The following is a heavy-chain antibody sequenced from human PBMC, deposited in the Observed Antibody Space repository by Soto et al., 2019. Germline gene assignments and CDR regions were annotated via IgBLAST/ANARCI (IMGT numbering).Heavy chain of an antibody. V-gene: IGHV4-30-4*01. CDR3: GSELPRTNRFDP. CDR1: GGSISRGDYY. Sequence: QVQLQESGPGLVKPSQTLSLTCTVSGGSISRGDYYWSWIRQPPGKGLEWIGYIYNSGSTYYSPSLKCRVTISVDTSKNQFSLRLAHVTAAYTAVDYCGSELPRTNRFDPWGHGTLVTVSS. J-gene: IGHJ5*02. CDR2: IYNSGST.